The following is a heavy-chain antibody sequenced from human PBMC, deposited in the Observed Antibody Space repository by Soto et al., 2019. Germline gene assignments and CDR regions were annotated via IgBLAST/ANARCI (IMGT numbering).Heavy chain of an antibody. CDR3: AREFKGDIVVVAAAGGTYFDY. V-gene: IGHV3-11*01. CDR2: ISSSGSTT. Sequence: GGSLRLSCAASGFIFSDYFMSWIRQAPGKGLEWVSYISSSGSTTYYADSVRGRFTISRDNAKNSLILQMNSLRAEDTAVYYCAREFKGDIVVVAAAGGTYFDYWGQGTLVTVSS. CDR1: GFIFSDYF. D-gene: IGHD2-15*01. J-gene: IGHJ4*02.